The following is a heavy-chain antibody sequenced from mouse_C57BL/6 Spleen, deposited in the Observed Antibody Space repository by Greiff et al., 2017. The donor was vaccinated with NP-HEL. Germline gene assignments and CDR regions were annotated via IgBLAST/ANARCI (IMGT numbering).Heavy chain of an antibody. CDR3: ARNGIPYYFDY. D-gene: IGHD1-1*01. CDR1: GYTFSSYW. CDR2: IHPNSGST. Sequence: VQLQQPGAELVKPGASVKLSCKASGYTFSSYWMHWVKQRPGQGLEWIGMIHPNSGSTNYNEKFKSKATLTVDKSSSTAYMQLSSLTSEDSAVYYCARNGIPYYFDYWGQGTTLTVSS. V-gene: IGHV1-64*01. J-gene: IGHJ2*01.